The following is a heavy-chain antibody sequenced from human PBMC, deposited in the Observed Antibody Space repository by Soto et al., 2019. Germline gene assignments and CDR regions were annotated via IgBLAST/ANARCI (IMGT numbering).Heavy chain of an antibody. J-gene: IGHJ4*02. CDR2: ISHDGIKQ. Sequence: QVQLVESGGGVVQPGRSLRLSCAASGFTFSHYGMHWVRQAPGKGLEWVAIISHDGIKQYYADSVKGRFTISRDSSNNTLYLQMNSLRAADTAVYFCATHCLGYSSGWYLPHWGLGTLVTVSS. CDR1: GFTFSHYG. D-gene: IGHD6-19*01. CDR3: ATHCLGYSSGWYLPH. V-gene: IGHV3-30*03.